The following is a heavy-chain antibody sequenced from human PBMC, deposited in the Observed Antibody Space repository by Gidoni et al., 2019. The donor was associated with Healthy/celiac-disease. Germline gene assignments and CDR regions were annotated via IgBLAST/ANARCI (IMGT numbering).Heavy chain of an antibody. D-gene: IGHD2-15*01. CDR2: IYYSGST. J-gene: IGHJ6*02. Sequence: QLQLQESGPGLVKPSETLSLTCTVSGGSISSSSYYWGWIRQPPGKGLEWIGSIYYSGSTYYNPSLKSRVTISVDTSKNQFSLKLSSVTAADTAVYYCARLRKWSYYGMDVWGQGTTVTVSS. CDR3: ARLRKWSYYGMDV. V-gene: IGHV4-39*01. CDR1: GGSISSSSYY.